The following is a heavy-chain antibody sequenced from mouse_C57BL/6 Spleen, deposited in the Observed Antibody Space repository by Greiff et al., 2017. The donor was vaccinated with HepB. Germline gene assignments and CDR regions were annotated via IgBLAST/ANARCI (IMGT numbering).Heavy chain of an antibody. D-gene: IGHD2-14*01. V-gene: IGHV1-18*01. J-gene: IGHJ1*03. CDR1: GYTFTDYN. CDR3: ARRYPVGRYFDV. Sequence: VQLQQSGPELVKPGASVKIPCKASGYTFTDYNMDWVKQSHGKSLEWIGDINPNNGGTIYNQKFKGKATLTVDKSSSTAYMELRSLTSEDTAVYYWARRYPVGRYFDVWGTGTTVTVSS. CDR2: INPNNGGT.